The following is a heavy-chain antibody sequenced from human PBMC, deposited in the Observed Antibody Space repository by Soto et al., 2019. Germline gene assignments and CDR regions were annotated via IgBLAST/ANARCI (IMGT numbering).Heavy chain of an antibody. D-gene: IGHD1-1*01. CDR3: AKDIWNDGAQNY. V-gene: IGHV3-23*01. CDR1: GLTFSSYA. CDR2: ISGSGGST. J-gene: IGHJ4*02. Sequence: EVQLLESGGGLVQPGGSLRLSCVASGLTFSSYAMSWVLQTPGKGLEWVSTISGSGGSTYYADSVKGRFTISRDNSKNSLYLQMNSRRAEDTAVYYCAKDIWNDGAQNYWGQGTLATVSS.